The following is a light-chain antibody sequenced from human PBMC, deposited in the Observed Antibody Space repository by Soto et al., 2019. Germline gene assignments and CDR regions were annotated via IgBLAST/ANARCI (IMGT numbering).Light chain of an antibody. CDR1: QNVSSN. V-gene: IGKV3-15*01. Sequence: ETVMMQSPATLSVSPGERATISCRASQNVSSNLAWYQQKPGQAPRLLIYGASTRATGVPARFSGSGSGTDFTLTISGLQAEDFAVYYCQQSNSWPPYSFGQGTKLEIK. J-gene: IGKJ2*03. CDR3: QQSNSWPPYS. CDR2: GAS.